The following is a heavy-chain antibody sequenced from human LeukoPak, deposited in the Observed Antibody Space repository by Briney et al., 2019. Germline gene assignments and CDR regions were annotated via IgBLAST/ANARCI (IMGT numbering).Heavy chain of an antibody. Sequence: GGSLRLSCAASGFTFSSYWMSWVRRAPGKGLEWVANIKQDGSEKYYVDSVKGRFTISRDNAKNSLYLQMNSLRAEDTAVYYCATTITGTTLKFDYWGQGTLVTVSS. CDR3: ATTITGTTLKFDY. CDR2: IKQDGSEK. CDR1: GFTFSSYW. J-gene: IGHJ4*02. D-gene: IGHD1-7*01. V-gene: IGHV3-7*01.